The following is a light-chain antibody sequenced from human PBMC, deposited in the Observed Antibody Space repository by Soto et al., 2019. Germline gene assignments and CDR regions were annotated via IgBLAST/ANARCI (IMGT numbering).Light chain of an antibody. CDR2: SNN. CDR1: SSNIGSNT. J-gene: IGLJ1*01. CDR3: AAWDDSLNGYV. Sequence: QSVLTQPPSASGTPGQRVTISCSGSSSNIGSNTVNWYQQLPGTAPKLLIYSNNQRPSGVPDRFSRSKSGNSASLAISGLQSEDAADYYCAAWDDSLNGYVFGTGTKLTVL. V-gene: IGLV1-44*01.